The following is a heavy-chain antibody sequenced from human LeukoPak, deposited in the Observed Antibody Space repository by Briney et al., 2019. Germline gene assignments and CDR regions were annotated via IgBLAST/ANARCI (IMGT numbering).Heavy chain of an antibody. CDR1: GGSFSGYY. Sequence: SETLSLTCAVYGGSFSGYYWSWIRQPPGKGLEWIGEINHSGGTNYNPSLKSRVTISVDTSKNQFSLKLSSVTAEDTAVYYCAKDHGSYDFWSGYYQVPPFFQHWGQGTLVTVSS. V-gene: IGHV4-34*01. CDR3: AKDHGSYDFWSGYYQVPPFFQH. J-gene: IGHJ1*01. D-gene: IGHD3-3*01. CDR2: INHSGGT.